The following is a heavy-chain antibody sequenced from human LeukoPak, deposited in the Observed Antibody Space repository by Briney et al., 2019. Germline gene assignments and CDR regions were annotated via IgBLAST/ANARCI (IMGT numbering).Heavy chain of an antibody. J-gene: IGHJ1*01. CDR2: FYRGTT. Sequence: SETLSLTCTVSNGSMYSYYWAWVRQPPGKGLEWIGYFYRGTTNSNPSLQGRVTISVDTSTNQVSLNLNSVTAADTAVYYCARHRAKGIASAGLEHSGRGILVTVSS. CDR3: ARHRAKGIASAGLEH. V-gene: IGHV4-59*08. D-gene: IGHD6-13*01. CDR1: NGSMYSYY.